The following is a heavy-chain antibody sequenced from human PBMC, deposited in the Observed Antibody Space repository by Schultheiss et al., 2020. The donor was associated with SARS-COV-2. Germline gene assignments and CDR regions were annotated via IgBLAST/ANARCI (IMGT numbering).Heavy chain of an antibody. D-gene: IGHD5-12*01. Sequence: SETLSLTCAISGDSVSSNSAAWNWIRQSPSRGLEWLGRTYYRSKWYNDYAVSVKSRITINPDTSKNQFSLQLNSVTAEDTAVYYCARDSGYDFDYYYYYMDVWGRGTTVTVSS. J-gene: IGHJ6*03. CDR2: TYYRSKWYN. CDR1: GDSVSSNSAA. V-gene: IGHV6-1*01. CDR3: ARDSGYDFDYYYYYMDV.